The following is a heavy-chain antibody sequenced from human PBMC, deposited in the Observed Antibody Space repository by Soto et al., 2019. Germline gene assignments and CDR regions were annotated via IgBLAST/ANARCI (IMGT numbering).Heavy chain of an antibody. CDR3: ARYQYELRRGSYFSALAL. CDR2: IYYTGST. V-gene: IGHV4-59*01. D-gene: IGHD2-2*01. Sequence: QQTPGKGLEWIGYIYYTGSTNYNPSLKGRVTMSVDTSRDQVSLRLRSVTRADTAVYYCARYQYELRRGSYFSALALWGYGTTVPVSS. J-gene: IGHJ6*02.